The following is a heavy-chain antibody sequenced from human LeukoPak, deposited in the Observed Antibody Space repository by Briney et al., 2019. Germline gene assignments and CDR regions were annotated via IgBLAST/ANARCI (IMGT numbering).Heavy chain of an antibody. V-gene: IGHV3-30*18. CDR2: ISYDGSNK. CDR3: AKVGGYSYGLDY. Sequence: GGSLRLSCAAFGFTFSSYGMPWVRQAPGKGLEWVAVISYDGSNKYYADSVKGRFTISRDNSKNTLYLQMNSLRAEDTAVYYCAKVGGYSYGLDYWGQGTLVTVSS. J-gene: IGHJ4*02. D-gene: IGHD5-18*01. CDR1: GFTFSSYG.